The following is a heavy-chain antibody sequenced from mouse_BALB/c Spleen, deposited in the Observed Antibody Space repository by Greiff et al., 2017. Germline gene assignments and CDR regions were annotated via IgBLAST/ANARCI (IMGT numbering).Heavy chain of an antibody. CDR1: GYTFTDYN. Sequence: EVQLQESGAELVKPGASVKVSCKASGYTFTDYNMYWVKQSPGKGLEWIGYIDPYNGGTSYNQKFKGKATLTVDKSSSTAFMHLNSLTSEDSAVYSCSRDGKHLYAMDYWGQGTSVTVSS. D-gene: IGHD2-1*01. J-gene: IGHJ4*01. V-gene: IGHV1S135*01. CDR2: IDPYNGGT. CDR3: SRDGKHLYAMDY.